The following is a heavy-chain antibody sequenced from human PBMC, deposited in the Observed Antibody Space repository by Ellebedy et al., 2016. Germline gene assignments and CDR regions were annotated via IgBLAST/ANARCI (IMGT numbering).Heavy chain of an antibody. D-gene: IGHD6-19*01. V-gene: IGHV5-51*01. J-gene: IGHJ3*01. CDR3: VRSGSSGWLDAFDL. CDR1: GYSFTSSW. CDR2: VSPADSVT. Sequence: GESLKISCKGSGYSFTSSWIGWVRQMPGKGLEWMGLVSPADSVTRYSPSFQGHVTISVDKSINTAYLRWNSLKASDTAVYYCVRSGSSGWLDAFDLWGHGTVVTVSS.